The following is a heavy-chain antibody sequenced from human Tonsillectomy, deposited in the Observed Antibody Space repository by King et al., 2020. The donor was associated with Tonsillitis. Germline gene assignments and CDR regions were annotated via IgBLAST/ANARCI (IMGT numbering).Heavy chain of an antibody. Sequence: TLKESGPALVKPTQTLTLTCTFSGFSLSTSGMCVSWIRQPPGKALEWLARIDWDDDKFYSTSLKTRLTMSKDTSKNQVVLTMTNMDPVDTATYYCARAVRCYCSSSSCPYYYYYYMDVWGKGTTVTVSS. J-gene: IGHJ6*03. D-gene: IGHD2-2*01. V-gene: IGHV2-70*04. CDR1: GFSLSTSGMC. CDR2: IDWDDDK. CDR3: ARAVRCYCSSSSCPYYYYYYMDV.